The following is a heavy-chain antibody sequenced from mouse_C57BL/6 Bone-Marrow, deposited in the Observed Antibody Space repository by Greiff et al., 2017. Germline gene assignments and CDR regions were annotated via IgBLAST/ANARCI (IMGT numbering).Heavy chain of an antibody. Sequence: VQLQQSGPGLVQPSQSLSITCTVSGFSLTSYGVHWVRQSPGKGLEWLGVIWSGGSTDYNAAFISRLSTSKDNSKIQVFFKMNSMQADDTAIYYCARNSDYDPYWYFDVWGTGTTVTVSS. J-gene: IGHJ1*03. CDR1: GFSLTSYG. CDR3: ARNSDYDPYWYFDV. V-gene: IGHV2-2*01. D-gene: IGHD2-4*01. CDR2: IWSGGST.